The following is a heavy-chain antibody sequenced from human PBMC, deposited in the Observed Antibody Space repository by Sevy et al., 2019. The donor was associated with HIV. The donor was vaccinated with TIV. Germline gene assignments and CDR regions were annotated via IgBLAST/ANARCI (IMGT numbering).Heavy chain of an antibody. CDR1: GFTFSSYG. CDR3: ARDSERDSYYFDY. V-gene: IGHV3-33*01. J-gene: IGHJ4*02. Sequence: GGSLRLSCAASGFTFSSYGMHWVRQAPGKGLEWVAVIWYDGSNKYYADSVKGRFTISRDNPRNTLYLQMNSLRAEDTAVYYCARDSERDSYYFDYWGQGTLVTVSS. CDR2: IWYDGSNK. D-gene: IGHD3-10*01.